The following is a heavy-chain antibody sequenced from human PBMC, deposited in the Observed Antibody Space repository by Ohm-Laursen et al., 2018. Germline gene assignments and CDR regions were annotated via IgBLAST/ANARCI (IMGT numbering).Heavy chain of an antibody. CDR3: ARGRRISSGFVY. CDR2: INPNSGNT. J-gene: IGHJ4*02. D-gene: IGHD3-22*01. V-gene: IGHV1-8*02. Sequence: GASVKVSCKASGYTFTGYYMHWVRQAPGQGLEWMGWINPNSGNTGYAQKFQGRVTMTRNTSISTAYMELSSLRSEDTAVYYCARGRRISSGFVYWGQGTLVTVSS. CDR1: GYTFTGYY.